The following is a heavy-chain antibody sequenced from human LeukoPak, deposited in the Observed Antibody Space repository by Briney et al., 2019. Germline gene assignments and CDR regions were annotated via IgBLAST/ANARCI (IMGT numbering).Heavy chain of an antibody. CDR1: TGSISSGVYY. V-gene: IGHV4-31*03. CDR3: ARGVRWLQLSYFDY. CDR2: IYYSGST. J-gene: IGHJ4*02. D-gene: IGHD5-24*01. Sequence: PSQTLSLTCPVSTGSISSGVYYWSWIRQHPGKGLEWIGYIYYSGSTYYNPSLKGRVTISVDTSKNQFSLKLSSVTAADTAVYYCARGVRWLQLSYFDYWGQGTLVTVSS.